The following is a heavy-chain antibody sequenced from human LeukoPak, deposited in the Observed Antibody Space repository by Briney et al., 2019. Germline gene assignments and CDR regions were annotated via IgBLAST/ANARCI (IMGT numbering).Heavy chain of an antibody. V-gene: IGHV3-53*01. J-gene: IGHJ4*02. Sequence: GGSLRLSCAASGFTVSSNYMSWVRQAPGKGLEWVSVIYRGGSTYNADSVKGRFTTSRDNSKNTLYLQMSSLRAEDTAVYYCARGGELPSAFDYWGQGTLVTVSS. D-gene: IGHD1-26*01. CDR3: ARGGELPSAFDY. CDR2: IYRGGST. CDR1: GFTVSSNY.